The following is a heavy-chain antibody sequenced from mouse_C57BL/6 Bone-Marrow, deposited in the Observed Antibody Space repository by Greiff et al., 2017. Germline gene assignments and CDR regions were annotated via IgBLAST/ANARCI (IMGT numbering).Heavy chain of an antibody. CDR1: GYTFTDYY. CDR3: ARGAPYGSSSHWYFDV. D-gene: IGHD1-1*01. Sequence: VQLVESGAELVRPGASVKLSCKASGYTFTDYYINWVKQRPGQGLEWIARIYPGSGNTYYNEKFKGKATLTAEKSSSTAYMQLSSLTSEDSAVYFCARGAPYGSSSHWYFDVWGTGTTVTVSS. V-gene: IGHV1-76*01. J-gene: IGHJ1*03. CDR2: IYPGSGNT.